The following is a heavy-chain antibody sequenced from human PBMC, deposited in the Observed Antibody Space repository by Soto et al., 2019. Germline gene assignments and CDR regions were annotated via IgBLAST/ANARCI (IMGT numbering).Heavy chain of an antibody. J-gene: IGHJ4*01. CDR3: AKGRAITVYGVDILFDY. V-gene: IGHV3-23*01. CDR2: ISGSGDNT. D-gene: IGHD3-3*01. Sequence: GGSLRLSCKASGFSFSAYAMTWVRQAPGKGLEWVAVISGSGDNTFYAASVKGRFAISRDNSKNVLYLQMNSLSPDDAAVYFCAKGRAITVYGVDILFDYWGLGTLVTVSS. CDR1: GFSFSAYA.